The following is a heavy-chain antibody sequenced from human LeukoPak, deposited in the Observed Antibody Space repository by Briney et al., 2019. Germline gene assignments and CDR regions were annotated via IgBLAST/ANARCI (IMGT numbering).Heavy chain of an antibody. D-gene: IGHD1-1*01. V-gene: IGHV3-53*01. CDR1: GFTVSSNY. CDR2: IYSGGNT. J-gene: IGHJ2*01. CDR3: ARELISTTWRGNRSYFDL. Sequence: GGSLRLSCAASGFTVSSNYMSWVRQAPGKGLEWVSIIYSGGNTYYADSVKGRFTISRDNSKNTLYLQINSLRAEDTAVYYCARELISTTWRGNRSYFDLWGRGTLVTVSS.